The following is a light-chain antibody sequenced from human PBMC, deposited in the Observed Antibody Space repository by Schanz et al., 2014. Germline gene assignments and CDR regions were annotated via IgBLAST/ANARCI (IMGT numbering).Light chain of an antibody. CDR1: QSVSSN. Sequence: EIVMTQSPATLSVSPGERATLSCRASQSVSSNLAWYQQKPGQAPRLLIYGASTRATGIPARFSGSGSGTEFTLTISSLEPEDFAVYYCQQYYSTPYTFGQGTKLEIK. V-gene: IGKV3-15*01. J-gene: IGKJ2*01. CDR3: QQYYSTPYT. CDR2: GAS.